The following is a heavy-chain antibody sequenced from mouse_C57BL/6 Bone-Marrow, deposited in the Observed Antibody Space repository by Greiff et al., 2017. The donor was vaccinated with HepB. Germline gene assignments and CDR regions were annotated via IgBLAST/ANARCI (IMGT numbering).Heavy chain of an antibody. CDR3: ARWRNYYLFDY. J-gene: IGHJ2*01. D-gene: IGHD1-1*01. CDR1: GYTFPSYW. Sequence: VQLQQPGPELVKPGASVKLSCKASGYTFPSYWMHWVKQRPGQGLEWIGNINPSNGGTNYNEKFKSKATLTVDKSSSTAYMQLSSLTSEDSAVYYCARWRNYYLFDYWGQGTTLTVSS. V-gene: IGHV1-53*01. CDR2: INPSNGGT.